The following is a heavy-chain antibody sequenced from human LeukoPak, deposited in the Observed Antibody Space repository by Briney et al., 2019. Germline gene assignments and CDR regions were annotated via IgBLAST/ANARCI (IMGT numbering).Heavy chain of an antibody. D-gene: IGHD1-26*01. CDR3: ARGSRWELPLDY. Sequence: PSETLSLTCAVYGGSFSGYYWSWIRQSPGEGLEWIGEINHSGSTNYNPSLKSRVTISLDTSKNQFSLKLSSVTAADTAVYYCARGSRWELPLDYWGQGTLVTVSS. CDR2: INHSGST. V-gene: IGHV4-34*01. J-gene: IGHJ4*02. CDR1: GGSFSGYY.